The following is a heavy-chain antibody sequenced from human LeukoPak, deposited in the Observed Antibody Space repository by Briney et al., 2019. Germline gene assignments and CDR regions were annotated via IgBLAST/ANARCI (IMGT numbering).Heavy chain of an antibody. CDR1: GFTFSSYA. D-gene: IGHD3-10*01. CDR2: ISGSGGST. CDR3: AKVYGARIRFGGMAFDI. J-gene: IGHJ3*02. V-gene: IGHV3-23*01. Sequence: GGSLRLSCAASGFTFSSYAMSWVRQAPGKGLEWVSAISGSGGSTYYADSVKGRFTISRDNSKNTLYLQMNSLRAEDTAVYYCAKVYGARIRFGGMAFDIWGQGTMVTVSS.